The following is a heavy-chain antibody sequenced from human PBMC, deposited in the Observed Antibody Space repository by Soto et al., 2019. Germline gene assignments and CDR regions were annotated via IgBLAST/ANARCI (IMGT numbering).Heavy chain of an antibody. Sequence: QMQLVQSGAEVKKPGSSVKVSCEASGGTYPISWVRQAPGQGLEWMGSIIPMFGTTNYAQNFQGRVALTADKSTNTAYLEVSSLRSEDTAVYFCARKGAAASWPHGFDMWGQGTMVTVSS. CDR1: GGTYP. CDR2: IIPMFGTT. D-gene: IGHD2-2*01. CDR3: ARKGAAASWPHGFDM. V-gene: IGHV1-69*06. J-gene: IGHJ3*02.